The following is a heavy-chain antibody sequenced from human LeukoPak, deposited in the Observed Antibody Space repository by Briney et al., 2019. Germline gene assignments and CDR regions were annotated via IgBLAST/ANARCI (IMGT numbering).Heavy chain of an antibody. J-gene: IGHJ6*03. CDR3: ARGRGVTMIGAGPYPDLKGYYYYYMDV. V-gene: IGHV3-21*01. Sequence: GGSLRLSCAGSGFSFSSHGMNWVRQAPGKGLEWVSSISSSRSYIYYADSVKGRFTISRDNAKNSLYLQMNSLRAEDTAVYYCARGRGVTMIGAGPYPDLKGYYYYYMDVWGKGTTVTVSS. CDR1: GFSFSSHG. CDR2: ISSSRSYI. D-gene: IGHD3-22*01.